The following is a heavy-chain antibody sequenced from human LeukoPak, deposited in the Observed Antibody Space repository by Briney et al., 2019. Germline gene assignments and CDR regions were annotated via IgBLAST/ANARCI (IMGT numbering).Heavy chain of an antibody. J-gene: IGHJ4*02. CDR3: ARGFRRYDSSGYSGEYYFNY. CDR1: GFTFSSYS. Sequence: GGSLRLSCAASGFTFSSYSMNWVRQAPGKGLEWVSSISSSSYIYYADSVKGRFTISRDNAKNSLYLQMNSLRAEDTAVYYCARGFRRYDSSGYSGEYYFNYWGQGTLVTVSS. D-gene: IGHD3-22*01. CDR2: ISSSSYI. V-gene: IGHV3-21*01.